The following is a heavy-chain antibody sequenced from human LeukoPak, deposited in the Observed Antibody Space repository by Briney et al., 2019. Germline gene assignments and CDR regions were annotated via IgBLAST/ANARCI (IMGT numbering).Heavy chain of an antibody. D-gene: IGHD2-21*02. J-gene: IGHJ4*02. CDR3: ARVKEEDCGGDCYSSASYFDY. V-gene: IGHV3-7*01. CDR1: GFTFSSYW. Sequence: GGSLRLSCAASGFTFSSYWMSWVRQAPGKGLEWVANIKQDGSEKYYADSVKGRFTISRDNAKNSLYLQMNSLRAEDTAVYYCARVKEEDCGGDCYSSASYFDYWGQGTLVTVSS. CDR2: IKQDGSEK.